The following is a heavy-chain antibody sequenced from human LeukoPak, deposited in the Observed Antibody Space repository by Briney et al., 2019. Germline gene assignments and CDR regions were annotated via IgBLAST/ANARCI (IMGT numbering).Heavy chain of an antibody. J-gene: IGHJ6*02. V-gene: IGHV3-66*01. CDR2: IYSGGST. Sequence: GSLRLSCAASGFTVSSNYMSWVRQAPGKGLEWVSVIYSGGSTYYADSVKGRFTISRDNSKNTLYLQMNSLRAEDTAVYYCARDKHPSSYYYYGMDVWGQGTTVTVSS. CDR1: GFTVSSNY. CDR3: ARDKHPSSYYYYGMDV.